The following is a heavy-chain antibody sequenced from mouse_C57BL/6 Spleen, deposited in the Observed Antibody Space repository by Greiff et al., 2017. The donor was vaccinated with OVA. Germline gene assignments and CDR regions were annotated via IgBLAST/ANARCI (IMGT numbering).Heavy chain of an antibody. D-gene: IGHD1-1*01. CDR3: ARRSTTVVADY. Sequence: EVKLVESGGDLVKPGGSLKLSCAASGFTFSSYGMSWVRQTPDKRLEWVATISSGGSYTYYPDSVKGRFTISRDNAKNTLYLQMSSLKSEDTAMYYCARRSTTVVADYWGQGTTLTVSS. CDR2: ISSGGSYT. CDR1: GFTFSSYG. J-gene: IGHJ2*01. V-gene: IGHV5-6*02.